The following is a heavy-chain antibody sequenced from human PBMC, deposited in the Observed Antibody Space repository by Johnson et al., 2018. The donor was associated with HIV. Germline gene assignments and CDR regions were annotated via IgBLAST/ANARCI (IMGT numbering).Heavy chain of an antibody. J-gene: IGHJ3*02. CDR1: GFTLSSNP. CDR2: ISHDGSNK. CDR3: AREDESSGYAGTFDI. V-gene: IGHV3-30*04. D-gene: IGHD3-22*01. Sequence: QVQLVESGGGVVQPGRSLRLSCAASGFTLSSNPLHWVRQAPGRGLEWLGLISHDGSNKQYADSVTGRFTISRDISTNPLDLQMNSLRPEDTGVYYCAREDESSGYAGTFDIWGQGTLVTVSS.